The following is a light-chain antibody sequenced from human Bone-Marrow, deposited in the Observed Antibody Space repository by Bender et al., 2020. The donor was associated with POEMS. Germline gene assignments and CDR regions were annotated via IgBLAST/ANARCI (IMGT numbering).Light chain of an antibody. CDR2: YDD. V-gene: IGLV1-36*01. CDR3: SAWDDSLSGWV. Sequence: QSVVTQPPSLSEAPRQRVTISCSGSTANIGKNYVYWYQQLPGEAPKLLIYYDDLLTPGVSDRFSASKSGTSASLAISELQSEDEALYYCSAWDDSLSGWVFGGGTKLTVL. J-gene: IGLJ3*02. CDR1: TANIGKNY.